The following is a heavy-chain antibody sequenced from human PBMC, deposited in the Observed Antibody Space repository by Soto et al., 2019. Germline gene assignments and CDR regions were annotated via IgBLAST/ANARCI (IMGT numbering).Heavy chain of an antibody. D-gene: IGHD2-2*01. Sequence: PSETLSLTCTVSGGSIISYYWSWSRQPPGKGLEWIGYIYYSGSTNYNPSLKSRVTISVDTSKNQFSLKLSSVTAADTAVYYCARDLGRVPAARGGSYGMDVWGQGTTVTVSS. V-gene: IGHV4-59*01. CDR2: IYYSGST. CDR1: GGSIISYY. CDR3: ARDLGRVPAARGGSYGMDV. J-gene: IGHJ6*02.